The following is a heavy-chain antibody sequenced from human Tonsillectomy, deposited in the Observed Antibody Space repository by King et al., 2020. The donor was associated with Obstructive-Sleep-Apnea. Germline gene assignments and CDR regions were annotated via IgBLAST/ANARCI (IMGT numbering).Heavy chain of an antibody. CDR3: AKDPGGAAAGADAFDI. Sequence: VQLGESGGDLVPPGGSLRLSCAASEFTFSNYAMSWVRQGPGKGLEWGSTLIGRVVRIFFADSVKGRFTIARDNSKNTLYLQMKSLRAEDTAVYYCAKDPGGAAAGADAFDIWGQGTMVTVSS. J-gene: IGHJ3*02. V-gene: IGHV3-23*04. CDR1: EFTFSNYA. D-gene: IGHD6-13*01. CDR2: LIGRVVRI.